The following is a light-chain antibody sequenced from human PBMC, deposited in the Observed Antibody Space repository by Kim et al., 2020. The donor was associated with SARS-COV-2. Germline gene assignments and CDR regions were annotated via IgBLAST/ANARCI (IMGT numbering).Light chain of an antibody. CDR2: GKN. CDR3: NSRDSSGNHWV. V-gene: IGLV3-19*01. Sequence: AMGQTVRITCQGDSLRSYYESWYQQKPGQAPVLVIYGKNNRPSGIPDRFSGSSSGNTASLTITGAQAEDEADYYCNSRDSSGNHWVFGGGTQLTVL. CDR1: SLRSYY. J-gene: IGLJ3*02.